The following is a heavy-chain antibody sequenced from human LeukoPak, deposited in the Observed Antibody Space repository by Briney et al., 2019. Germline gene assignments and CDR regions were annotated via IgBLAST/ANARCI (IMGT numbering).Heavy chain of an antibody. CDR3: AKWGSYYYDSSGYPGPYYFDY. CDR1: GFTFSSYA. J-gene: IGHJ4*02. D-gene: IGHD3-22*01. CDR2: ISGSGGST. Sequence: GGSLRLSCAASGFTFSSYAMSWVRQAPGKGLEWVSAISGSGGSTYYADSVKGRFTISRGNSKNTLYLQMNSLRAEDTAVYYCAKWGSYYYDSSGYPGPYYFDYWGQGTLVTVSS. V-gene: IGHV3-23*01.